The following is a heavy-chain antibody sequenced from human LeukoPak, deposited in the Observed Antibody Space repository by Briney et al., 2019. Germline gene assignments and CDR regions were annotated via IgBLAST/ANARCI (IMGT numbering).Heavy chain of an antibody. V-gene: IGHV3-23*01. Sequence: GGSLRLSCAASGFTFSSYAMSWVRQAPGKGLEWVSAISGNDGSTFYAASVKGRFTISRDNSKNALYLQMNSLRTEDTAVYYCAKDGTPGLCDYWGQGTLVTVSS. D-gene: IGHD1-1*01. CDR2: ISGNDGST. CDR3: AKDGTPGLCDY. CDR1: GFTFSSYA. J-gene: IGHJ4*02.